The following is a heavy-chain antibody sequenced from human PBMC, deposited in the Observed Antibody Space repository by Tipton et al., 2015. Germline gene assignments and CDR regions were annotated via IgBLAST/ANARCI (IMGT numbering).Heavy chain of an antibody. D-gene: IGHD3-9*01. V-gene: IGHV5-51*01. J-gene: IGHJ4*02. Sequence: QLVQSGAEVKKPGESLTISCKTSGYRFTKSWIGWVRQMPGKGLEWMGSIYPDDSDTRYSPSFQGQVTISADKSISTAYLQWSSLKASDTAMYYCARRLPYFEWSKVYYFDYWGQGSPVTVSP. CDR2: IYPDDSDT. CDR3: ARRLPYFEWSKVYYFDY. CDR1: GYRFTKSW.